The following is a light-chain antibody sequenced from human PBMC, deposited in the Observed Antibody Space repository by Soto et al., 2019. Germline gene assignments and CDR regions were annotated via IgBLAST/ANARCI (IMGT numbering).Light chain of an antibody. CDR1: QGISNW. J-gene: IGKJ4*01. CDR3: QQANSFPVT. CDR2: AAS. V-gene: IGKV1-12*01. Sequence: DIQMTQSPSSVSASVGDRVTITCRASQGISNWLTWYQQKPGKAPKLLIYAASSLQSGVPSRFSGSASGTDFTLTISSLQPEDFETYFCQQANSFPVTFGGGTKVDIK.